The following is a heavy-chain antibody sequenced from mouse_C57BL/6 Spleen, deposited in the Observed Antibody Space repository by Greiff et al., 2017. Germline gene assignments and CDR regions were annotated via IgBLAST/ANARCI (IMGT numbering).Heavy chain of an antibody. CDR1: GYTFTNYW. CDR2: IYPGGGYT. D-gene: IGHD2-4*01. V-gene: IGHV1-63*01. J-gene: IGHJ2*01. CDR3: ALYYDYDGGYFDC. Sequence: QVQLQQSGAELVRPGTSVKMSCKASGYTFTNYWIGWAKQRPGHGLEWIGDIYPGGGYTNYNEKFKGKATLTADKSSSTAYMQFSSLTSEDSAIYYCALYYDYDGGYFDCWGQGTTLTVSS.